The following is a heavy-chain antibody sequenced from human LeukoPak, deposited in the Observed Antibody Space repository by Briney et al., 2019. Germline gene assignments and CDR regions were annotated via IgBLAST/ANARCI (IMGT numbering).Heavy chain of an antibody. J-gene: IGHJ3*02. D-gene: IGHD3-22*01. V-gene: IGHV4-59*01. CDR2: IYYSGYT. Sequence: PSETLSLTCTVSGGSISSYYWSWIRQPPGKGLEWIGYIYYSGYTNYNPSLKSRVTISVDTSKNQFSLKLSSVTAADTAVYYCARARSSHSSHDAFNIWGQGTMVTVSS. CDR3: ARARSSHSSHDAFNI. CDR1: GGSISSYY.